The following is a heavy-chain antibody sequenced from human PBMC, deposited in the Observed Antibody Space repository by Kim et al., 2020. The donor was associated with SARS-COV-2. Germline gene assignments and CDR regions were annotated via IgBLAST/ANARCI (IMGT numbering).Heavy chain of an antibody. J-gene: IGHJ3*02. Sequence: SETLSLTCAVSGGSISSSNWWSWVRQPPGKGLEWIGEIYHSGSTNYNPSLKSRVTISVDKSKNQFSLKLSSVTAADTAVYYCARDPGGILTGWGGFDIWGQGTMVTVSS. CDR3: ARDPGGILTGWGGFDI. V-gene: IGHV4-4*02. CDR2: IYHSGST. CDR1: GGSISSSNW. D-gene: IGHD3-9*01.